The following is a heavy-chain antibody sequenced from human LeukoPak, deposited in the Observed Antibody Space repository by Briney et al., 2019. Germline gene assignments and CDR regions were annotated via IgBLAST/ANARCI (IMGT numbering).Heavy chain of an antibody. Sequence: GSSVKVSCKASGGTFSYTAISWVRQAPGQGLEWMGGIIPLFGTTNYAQKFQGRVTITKNDSTTTAYMELSNLRSDDTAMYYCARAAYNDFWSEYNYFGPWGQGSLVTVSS. J-gene: IGHJ5*02. V-gene: IGHV1-69*05. D-gene: IGHD3-3*01. CDR3: ARAAYNDFWSEYNYFGP. CDR1: GGTFSYTA. CDR2: IIPLFGTT.